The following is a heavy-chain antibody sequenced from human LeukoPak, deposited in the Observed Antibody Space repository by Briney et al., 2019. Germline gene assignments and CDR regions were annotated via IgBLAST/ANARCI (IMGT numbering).Heavy chain of an antibody. CDR2: ISSSSSYI. J-gene: IGHJ4*02. D-gene: IGHD6-19*01. Sequence: SGGSLRLSCAASGFTFSSYSMNWVRQAPGKGLEWVSSISSSSSYIYYADSVKGRFTISRDNAKNSLYLQMNSPRAEDTAVYYCARESIAVAGTGDYWGQGTLVTVSS. CDR3: ARESIAVAGTGDY. V-gene: IGHV3-21*01. CDR1: GFTFSSYS.